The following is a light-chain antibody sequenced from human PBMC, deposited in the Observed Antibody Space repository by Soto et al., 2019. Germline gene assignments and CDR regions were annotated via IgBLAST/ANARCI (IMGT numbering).Light chain of an antibody. Sequence: EILMTQSPPTLSVSPEEGATLSCRASQSVSSDLAWYQQKPGQAPRLLMYAVSTRATGIPARFSGSGSGTEFTLTISSLQSEDFAVYYCQQYNNWPPITFGQGTRLEIK. CDR1: QSVSSD. V-gene: IGKV3-15*01. J-gene: IGKJ5*01. CDR2: AVS. CDR3: QQYNNWPPIT.